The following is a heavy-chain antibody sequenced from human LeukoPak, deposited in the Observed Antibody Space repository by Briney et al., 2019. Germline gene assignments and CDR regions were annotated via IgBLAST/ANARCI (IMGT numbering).Heavy chain of an antibody. CDR3: ARDQAALAARPFDY. D-gene: IGHD6-6*01. Sequence: ASVKVSFKPSGYTFTVYYMHWVRQAPGQGLEWMGWINPNSGGTNYAQKFQGRVTMTRDTSISTAYMELSRLASDDTAVYYCARDQAALAARPFDYWGQGTLVTVSS. V-gene: IGHV1-2*02. CDR2: INPNSGGT. CDR1: GYTFTVYY. J-gene: IGHJ4*02.